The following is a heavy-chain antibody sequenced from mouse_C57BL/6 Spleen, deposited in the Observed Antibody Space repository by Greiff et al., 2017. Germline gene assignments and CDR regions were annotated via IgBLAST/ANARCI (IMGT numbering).Heavy chain of an antibody. CDR2: IYPGDGDT. V-gene: IGHV1-82*01. CDR1: GYAFSSSW. J-gene: IGHJ1*03. Sequence: QVQLQQSGPELVKPGASVKFPCKASGYAFSSSWMNWVKQRPGKGLEWIGRIYPGDGDTNYNGKFQGKATLTADKSSSTAYMQLSSLTSEDSAVYFGARFPCVSNYDLYFGVWGTGTTVTVST. CDR3: ARFPCVSNYDLYFGV. D-gene: IGHD2-5*01.